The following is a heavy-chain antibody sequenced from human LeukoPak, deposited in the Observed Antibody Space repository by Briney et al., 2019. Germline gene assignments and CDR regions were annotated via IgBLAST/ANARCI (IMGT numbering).Heavy chain of an antibody. CDR2: INHSGST. J-gene: IGHJ4*02. CDR1: GGSFSGYY. CDR3: ARGVYRDYVIFDY. V-gene: IGHV4-34*01. D-gene: IGHD4-17*01. Sequence: PSETLSLTCAVYGGSFSGYYWSWIRQPPGKGLEWIGEINHSGSTNYNPSLKSRVTMSVDTSKNQFSLELSSVTSADTAVYYWARGVYRDYVIFDYWGQGTLVTVSS.